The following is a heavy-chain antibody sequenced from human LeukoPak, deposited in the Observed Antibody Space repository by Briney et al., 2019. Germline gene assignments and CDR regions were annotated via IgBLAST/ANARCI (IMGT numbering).Heavy chain of an antibody. Sequence: GASVKVSCKASGYTFTGSYMHWVRQAPGKGLEWVANIKQDGSEKYYVDSVKGRFTISRDNAKNSLYLQMNSLRAEDTAVYYCAREGDYDSSGYYPNWYFDLWGRGTLVTVSS. CDR2: IKQDGSEK. CDR3: AREGDYDSSGYYPNWYFDL. V-gene: IGHV3-7*05. CDR1: GYTFTGSY. D-gene: IGHD3-22*01. J-gene: IGHJ2*01.